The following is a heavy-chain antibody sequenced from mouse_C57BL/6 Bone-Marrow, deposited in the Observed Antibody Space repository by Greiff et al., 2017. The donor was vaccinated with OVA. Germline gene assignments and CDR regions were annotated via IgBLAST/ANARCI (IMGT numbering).Heavy chain of an antibody. CDR2: IRSKSNNYAT. J-gene: IGHJ3*01. Sequence: EVKLVESGGGLVQPKGSLKLSCAASGFSFNTYAMNWVRQAPGKGLEWVARIRSKSNNYATYYADSVKDRFTISRDDSESMLYLQMNNLQTEDTAMYYCVRPDYYGSSSAYWGQGTLVTVSA. D-gene: IGHD1-1*01. CDR1: GFSFNTYA. V-gene: IGHV10-1*01. CDR3: VRPDYYGSSSAY.